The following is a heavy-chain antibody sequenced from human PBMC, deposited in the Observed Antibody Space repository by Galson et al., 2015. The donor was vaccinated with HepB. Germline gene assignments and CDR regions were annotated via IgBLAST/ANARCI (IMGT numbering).Heavy chain of an antibody. CDR2: INHSGST. Sequence: ETLSLTCAVYGGSFSGYYWSWIRQPPGKGLEWIGEINHSGSTNYNPSLKSRVTISLDTSKNQFSLKLSSVTAADTAVYYCARAAGPDLQPPPIYWGQGTLVTVSS. CDR1: GGSFSGYY. D-gene: IGHD2-21*01. J-gene: IGHJ4*02. CDR3: ARAAGPDLQPPPIY. V-gene: IGHV4-34*01.